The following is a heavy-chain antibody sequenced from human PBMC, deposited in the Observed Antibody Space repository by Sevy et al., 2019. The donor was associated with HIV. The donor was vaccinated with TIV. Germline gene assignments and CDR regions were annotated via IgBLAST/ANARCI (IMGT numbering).Heavy chain of an antibody. CDR1: GFTFRNYA. Sequence: GGSLRLSCGASGFTFRNYAMHWVRQAPGKGLEWAAVISYDGSNKYYADSVKGRFTISRDNSKNTLYLQMNSLRAEDTAVYYCARGGCRGASCQLDYWGQGTLVTVSS. D-gene: IGHD2-15*01. CDR3: ARGGCRGASCQLDY. V-gene: IGHV3-30-3*01. J-gene: IGHJ4*02. CDR2: ISYDGSNK.